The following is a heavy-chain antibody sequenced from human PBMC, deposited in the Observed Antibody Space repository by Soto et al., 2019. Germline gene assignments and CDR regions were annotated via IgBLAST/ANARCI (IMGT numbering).Heavy chain of an antibody. Sequence: GWMRKMKGKGLEWMGIIYPGDSDTRYSPSFQGQVTISADKSISTAYLQWSSLKASDTAMYYCARRGAAAGTDYYYYYSGMDVWGQGTTVTVS. V-gene: IGHV5-51*01. J-gene: IGHJ6*02. CDR3: ARRGAAAGTDYYYYYSGMDV. D-gene: IGHD6-13*01. CDR2: IYPGDSDT.